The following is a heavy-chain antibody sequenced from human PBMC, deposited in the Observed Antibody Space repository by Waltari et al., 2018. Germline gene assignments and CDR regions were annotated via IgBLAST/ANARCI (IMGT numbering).Heavy chain of an antibody. CDR3: ARDSVGYGDYGDQYSYYYMDV. Sequence: QVQLEESGGRVVQPGRSLRVSCAASGFNFSRYGMHWVRQAPGKRLDGVAVIWFDGSNKYYADSVKGRFTISRDNSKNTVYLQMNNLRAEDTAVYYCARDSVGYGDYGDQYSYYYMDVWGRGTTVSVSS. CDR1: GFNFSRYG. V-gene: IGHV3-33*01. CDR2: IWFDGSNK. J-gene: IGHJ6*03. D-gene: IGHD4-17*01.